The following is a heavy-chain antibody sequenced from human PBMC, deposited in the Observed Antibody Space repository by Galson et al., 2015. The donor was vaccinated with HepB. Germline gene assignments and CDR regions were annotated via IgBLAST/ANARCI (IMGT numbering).Heavy chain of an antibody. CDR3: ARDNGWGYSYGKFDY. J-gene: IGHJ4*02. V-gene: IGHV1-18*01. D-gene: IGHD5-18*01. Sequence: SVKVSCKASGYTFSSYGISWVRQAPGQGLEWMGWISAYNGHINYAQKLQGRVTMTTDTSTSTAYMELRSLRSDDTAVYYCARDNGWGYSYGKFDYWGQGTLVTASS. CDR2: ISAYNGHI. CDR1: GYTFSSYG.